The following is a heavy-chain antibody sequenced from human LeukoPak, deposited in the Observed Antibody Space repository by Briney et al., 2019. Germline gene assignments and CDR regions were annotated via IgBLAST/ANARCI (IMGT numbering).Heavy chain of an antibody. V-gene: IGHV4-4*02. Sequence: ASQTLSLTCAVSGGSISSSNWWSWVRQPPGKGLEWIGEIYHSGSTNYNPSLKSRVTISVDKSKNQFSLKLSSVTAADTAVYYCARLVGYDFWSGYYGDYWGQGTLVTVSS. J-gene: IGHJ4*02. CDR3: ARLVGYDFWSGYYGDY. CDR2: IYHSGST. D-gene: IGHD3-3*01. CDR1: GGSISSSNW.